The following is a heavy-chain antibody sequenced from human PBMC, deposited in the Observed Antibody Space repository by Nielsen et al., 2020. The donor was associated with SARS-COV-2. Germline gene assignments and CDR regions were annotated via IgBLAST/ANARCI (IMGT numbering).Heavy chain of an antibody. CDR1: GFTFSSYS. CDR2: ISSSGSTI. V-gene: IGHV3-48*04. D-gene: IGHD5-12*01. J-gene: IGHJ4*02. Sequence: GGSLRLSCAASGFTFSSYSMNWVRQAPGKGLEWVSFISSSGSTIYYADSVKGRFTISRDNAKNSLYLQMNSLRAEDTAVYYCARVGDSGYDFSYYFDYWGQGTLVTVSS. CDR3: ARVGDSGYDFSYYFDY.